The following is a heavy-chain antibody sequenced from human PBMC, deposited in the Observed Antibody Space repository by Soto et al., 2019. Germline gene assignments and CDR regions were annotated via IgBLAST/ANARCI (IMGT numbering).Heavy chain of an antibody. CDR1: GYSFTNYW. V-gene: IGHV5-51*01. Sequence: GESLKISCKGSGYSFTNYWIAWVRQMPGKGLEWMGIIYPGDSDTRYSPSFQGQVTISADKSISTAYLQWRSLRASDTAMYYCARPRSGSYRLDYYGMDVWGQGTTVTVSS. CDR2: IYPGDSDT. CDR3: ARPRSGSYRLDYYGMDV. D-gene: IGHD3-10*01. J-gene: IGHJ6*02.